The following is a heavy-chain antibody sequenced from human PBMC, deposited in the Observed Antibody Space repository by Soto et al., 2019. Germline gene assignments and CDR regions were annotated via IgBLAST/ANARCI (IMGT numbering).Heavy chain of an antibody. CDR1: GYNFTTFA. V-gene: IGHV1-3*01. D-gene: IGHD3-9*01. CDR3: TSGGPRVRNFDWILGGDF. Sequence: QVQFVQSGAEVKNPGASVEVSCTASGYNFTTFAVHWVRQAPGQSLEWMGWINPGNGNTKYSRKFEGRVTITRDTSATTAYMSLSSLTAADTAVYYCTSGGPRVRNFDWILGGDFWGQGTLVTASS. J-gene: IGHJ4*02. CDR2: INPGNGNT.